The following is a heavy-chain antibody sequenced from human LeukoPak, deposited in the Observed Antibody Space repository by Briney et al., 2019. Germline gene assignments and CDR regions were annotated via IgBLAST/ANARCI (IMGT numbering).Heavy chain of an antibody. D-gene: IGHD1-26*01. CDR2: IYHSGST. CDR3: ARETVGATSFDY. V-gene: IGHV4-38-2*02. J-gene: IGHJ4*02. CDR1: GYSISSGYY. Sequence: PSETLSLTCTVSGYSISSGYYWGWIRQPPGEWLEWIGSIYHSGSTYYNPSLKSRVTISVDTSKNQVSLKLSSVTAADTAVYYCARETVGATSFDYWGQGTLVTVSS.